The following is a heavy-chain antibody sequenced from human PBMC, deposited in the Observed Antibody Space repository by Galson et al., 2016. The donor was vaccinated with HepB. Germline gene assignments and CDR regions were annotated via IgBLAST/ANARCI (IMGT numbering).Heavy chain of an antibody. V-gene: IGHV3-21*01. J-gene: IGHJ1*01. CDR2: ISSSTIYI. D-gene: IGHD3-3*01. CDR3: ATDRRSIFGAVTEYFQH. CDR1: GFTFTSYT. Sequence: SLRLSCAASGFTFTSYTMNWVRQAPGKGLEWVSSISSSTIYIYYADSVKGRFTISRDNAKNSLYLQMNSLRDEDTAVYYCATDRRSIFGAVTEYFQHWGQGTPVTVSS.